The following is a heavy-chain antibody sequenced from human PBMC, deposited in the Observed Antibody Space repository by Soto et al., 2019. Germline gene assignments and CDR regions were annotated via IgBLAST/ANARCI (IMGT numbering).Heavy chain of an antibody. J-gene: IGHJ4*02. Sequence: ASVKVSCKVSGYTLTELSMHWVRQAPGKGLEWMGGFDPEDGETIYAQKFQGRVTMTEDTSTDTAYMELSSLRSEDTAVYYCATSSIVLMVYAPGPFDYWGQGTLVTVSS. CDR3: ATSSIVLMVYAPGPFDY. CDR2: FDPEDGET. D-gene: IGHD2-8*01. CDR1: GYTLTELS. V-gene: IGHV1-24*01.